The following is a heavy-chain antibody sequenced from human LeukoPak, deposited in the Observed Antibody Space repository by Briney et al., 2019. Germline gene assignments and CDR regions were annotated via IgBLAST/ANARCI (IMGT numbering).Heavy chain of an antibody. D-gene: IGHD3-22*01. CDR2: IKQDGSEK. CDR3: ARDHYHDSSGYSRY. V-gene: IGHV3-7*03. CDR1: GFTFSSYW. J-gene: IGHJ4*02. Sequence: GGSLRLSCAASGFTFSSYWMSWVRQAPGKGLEWVANIKQDGSEKYYVDSVKGRFTISRDNAKNSLYLQMNSLRAEDTAVYYCARDHYHDSSGYSRYWGQGTLVTVSS.